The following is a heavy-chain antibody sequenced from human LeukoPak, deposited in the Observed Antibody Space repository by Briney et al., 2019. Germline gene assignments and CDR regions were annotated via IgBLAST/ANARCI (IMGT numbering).Heavy chain of an antibody. V-gene: IGHV4-34*01. CDR2: INHSGST. Sequence: SETLSLTCAVYGGSFSGYYWSWIRQPPGKGLEWIGEINHSGSTNYNPSLKSRVTISVDTSKNQFSLKLSSVTAADTAIYYCARRFDFWGQGALVTVSS. CDR1: GGSFSGYY. CDR3: ARRFDF. J-gene: IGHJ4*02.